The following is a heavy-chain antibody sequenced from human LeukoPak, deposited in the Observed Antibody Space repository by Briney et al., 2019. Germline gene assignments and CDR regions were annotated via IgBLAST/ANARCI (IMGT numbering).Heavy chain of an antibody. CDR3: AKDRERDIVVVPAAEIDY. CDR2: IRYDGNNK. CDR1: GFTFSNYG. J-gene: IGHJ4*02. D-gene: IGHD2-2*01. V-gene: IGHV3-30*02. Sequence: GGSLRLSCGASGFTFSNYGMLWVRQAPGKGLDWVAFIRYDGNNKLYADSVKGRFTLSRDNSKNTLYLHINSLRAEDTAVYYCAKDRERDIVVVPAAEIDYWGQGTLVTVSS.